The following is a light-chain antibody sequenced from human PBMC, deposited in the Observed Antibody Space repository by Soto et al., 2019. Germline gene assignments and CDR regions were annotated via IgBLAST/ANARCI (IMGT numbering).Light chain of an antibody. V-gene: IGKV1-8*01. J-gene: IGKJ1*01. CDR3: QQYYSYRRT. CDR2: AAS. CDR1: QGISSY. Sequence: AIRMTQSPSSFSASTGDRVTITCRASQGISSYLAWYQQKPGKAPKLLIYAASTLQRGVPSRFSGSGSGTDFPLTISCLQSEDCATYYCQQYYSYRRTFGQGTKVEIK.